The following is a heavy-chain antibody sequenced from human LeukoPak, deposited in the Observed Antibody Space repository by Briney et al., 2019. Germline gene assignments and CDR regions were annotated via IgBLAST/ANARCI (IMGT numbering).Heavy chain of an antibody. V-gene: IGHV3-53*01. CDR2: IFSGGST. CDR3: ARGGAIFLNWFDP. D-gene: IGHD3-3*02. Sequence: GGPLKPPCEPSGFPARSNYISWVRQAPGKGLNWVSVIFSGGSTYYADSVKGRFTISRDNSKNTLYLQMNSLRDEDTAVYYCARGGAIFLNWFDPWGQGTLVTVSS. CDR1: GFPARSNY. J-gene: IGHJ5*02.